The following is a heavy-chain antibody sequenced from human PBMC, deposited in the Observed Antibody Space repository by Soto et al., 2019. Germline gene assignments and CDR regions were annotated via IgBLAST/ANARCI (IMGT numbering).Heavy chain of an antibody. V-gene: IGHV4-59*01. CDR3: ARAGIAAAGYYYYGMDV. J-gene: IGHJ6*02. D-gene: IGHD6-13*01. Sequence: PSETLSLTCTVSGDSISSYYWSWIRQPPGKGLEWIGYIYYSGSTNYNPSLKSRVTISVDTSKNQFSLKLSSVTAADTAVYYCARAGIAAAGYYYYGMDVWGQGTTVTVSS. CDR1: GDSISSYY. CDR2: IYYSGST.